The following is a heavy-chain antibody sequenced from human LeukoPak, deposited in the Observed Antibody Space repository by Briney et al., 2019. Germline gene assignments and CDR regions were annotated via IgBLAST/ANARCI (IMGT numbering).Heavy chain of an antibody. CDR3: ARESAIFGVVPRHFDY. CDR2: MSAYNGNT. J-gene: IGHJ4*02. Sequence: ASVKVSCKASGYTFTSYGISWVRQAPGQGLEWMGWMSAYNGNTNYAQKLQGRVTMTTDTSTSTAYMELRSLRSDDTAVYYCARESAIFGVVPRHFDYWGQGTLVTVSS. V-gene: IGHV1-18*01. D-gene: IGHD3-3*01. CDR1: GYTFTSYG.